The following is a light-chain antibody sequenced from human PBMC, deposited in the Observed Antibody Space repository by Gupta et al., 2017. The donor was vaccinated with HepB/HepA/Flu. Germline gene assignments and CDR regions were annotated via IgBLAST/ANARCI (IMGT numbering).Light chain of an antibody. CDR3: QETYDTPRT. Sequence: DIQMTQSPSSLSASVGDRVTITCRASQSISSYLNWYQQKPGKAPELLIYAASTLQTGVPSRFSGSGSGTDFTLTVSSLQPEDFATYYCQETYDTPRTFGVGTKVEIK. V-gene: IGKV1-39*01. CDR2: AAS. J-gene: IGKJ4*01. CDR1: QSISSY.